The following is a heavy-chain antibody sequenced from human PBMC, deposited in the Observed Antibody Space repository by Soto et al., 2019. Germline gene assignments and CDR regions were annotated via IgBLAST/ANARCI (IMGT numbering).Heavy chain of an antibody. Sequence: QVQLVQSGAEVKKPGSSVKVSCKASGGTFSRYTITWVRQAPGQGREWMGGITPMFGTPNYAQKFQGRVTITADESTSTAYMELSSLRSEDTAMDYCARDGTLYDSSAYYYLYWGQGTLVTVSS. J-gene: IGHJ4*02. CDR1: GGTFSRYT. CDR2: ITPMFGTP. D-gene: IGHD3-22*01. CDR3: ARDGTLYDSSAYYYLY. V-gene: IGHV1-69*01.